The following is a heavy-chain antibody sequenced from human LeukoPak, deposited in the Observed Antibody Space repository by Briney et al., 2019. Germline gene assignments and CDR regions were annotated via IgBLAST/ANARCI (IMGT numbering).Heavy chain of an antibody. D-gene: IGHD3-3*01. CDR3: ARGVPYDSWSGPHYSDY. Sequence: GGSLRLSCAASRFTLSTYWMSWVRQAPGKGLEWVAHIKQDGSQEYYVDSVKGRFTISRDCAKNSLYLQMNSLRAEDTAVYYCARGVPYDSWSGPHYSDYWGQGTLVTVSS. V-gene: IGHV3-7*01. CDR2: IKQDGSQE. CDR1: RFTLSTYW. J-gene: IGHJ4*02.